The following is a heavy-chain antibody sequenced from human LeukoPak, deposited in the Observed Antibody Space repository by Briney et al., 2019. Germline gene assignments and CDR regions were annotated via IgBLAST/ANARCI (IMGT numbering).Heavy chain of an antibody. CDR1: GFTFSNYW. CDR3: AKGYYFDILSGYSSLDS. V-gene: IGHV3-30*02. Sequence: GGSLRLSCAASGFTFSNYWMSWVRQAPGKGLEWVAFIRYDGSNKYYADSVKGRFTISRDDSKNTLYLQMNSLRAEDTAAYYCAKGYYFDILSGYSSLDSWGQGTLVTVSS. D-gene: IGHD3-9*01. CDR2: IRYDGSNK. J-gene: IGHJ4*02.